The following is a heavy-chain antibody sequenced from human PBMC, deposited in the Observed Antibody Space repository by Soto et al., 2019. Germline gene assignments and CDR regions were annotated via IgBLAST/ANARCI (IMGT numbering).Heavy chain of an antibody. CDR1: GVSLTTFGVG. Sequence: SGPTLVNPTETLTLTCTLSGVSLTTFGVGVGWIRQTPGKALEWLALIYWNEDKRYNPSLKSRLTISNDSSKNQVVLTMTNMDPMDTATYYCTLRQDTSRGPIYWGQGTLVTVSS. J-gene: IGHJ4*02. CDR2: IYWNEDK. V-gene: IGHV2-5*01. CDR3: TLRQDTSRGPIY. D-gene: IGHD6-13*01.